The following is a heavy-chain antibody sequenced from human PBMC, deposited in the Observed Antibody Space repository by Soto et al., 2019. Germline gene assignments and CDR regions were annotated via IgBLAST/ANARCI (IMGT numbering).Heavy chain of an antibody. CDR1: GGSVNSGNYY. D-gene: IGHD1-1*01. CDR3: ARVERGTATTVVDAFDI. Sequence: QVQLQQWGAGLLKPSETLSLTCAVYGGSVNSGNYYWSWIRQPPGKGLEWIGEMSHRGGTHFNPSLKSRVTQSVDTSKNQFSLKMSSVTAADTALYYCARVERGTATTVVDAFDIWGPGTLVTVSS. J-gene: IGHJ3*02. CDR2: MSHRGGT. V-gene: IGHV4-34*01.